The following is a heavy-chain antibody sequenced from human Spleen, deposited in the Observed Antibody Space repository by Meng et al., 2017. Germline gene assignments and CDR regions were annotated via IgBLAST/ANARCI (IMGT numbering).Heavy chain of an antibody. J-gene: IGHJ4*02. CDR1: EFSFSFYW. CDR3: ARDTG. D-gene: IGHD4-11*01. CDR2: IKEDGSEI. Sequence: GGSLRLSCAASEFSFSFYWMTWVRQAPGKGLEWVASIKEDGSEIYYVDSVKGRFTISRDNDKKSLYLQMNSLRVEDTAVYYCARDTGWGQGTLVTVSS. V-gene: IGHV3-7*01.